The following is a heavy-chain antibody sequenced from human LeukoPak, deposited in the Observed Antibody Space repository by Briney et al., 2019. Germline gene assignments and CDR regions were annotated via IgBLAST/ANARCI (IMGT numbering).Heavy chain of an antibody. CDR2: INHSGST. Sequence: PSETLSLTCAVYGGSFSGYYWSWIRQPPGKGLEWIGEINHSGSTNYNPSLKSRVTISVDTSKNQFSLKLTSLTAADTAVYYCAKLPTGFPNWFDPWGQGTLVTVSS. D-gene: IGHD3-10*01. V-gene: IGHV4-34*01. CDR1: GGSFSGYY. J-gene: IGHJ5*02. CDR3: AKLPTGFPNWFDP.